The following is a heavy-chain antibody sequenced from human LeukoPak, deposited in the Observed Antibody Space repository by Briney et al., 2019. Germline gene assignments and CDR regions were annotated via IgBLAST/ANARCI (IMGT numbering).Heavy chain of an antibody. V-gene: IGHV3-23*01. CDR2: IGAGRATT. CDR1: GFTFSTYA. Sequence: PGGSLSLPCAASGFTFSTYAMIWARQAPGEGLECALVIGAGRATTYYADSLTGRFNIPRDHSKNTLHLQMNSLRAEDTAVYYCAKRYSSGPIDYWGQGTLVTVSS. CDR3: AKRYSSGPIDY. D-gene: IGHD6-19*01. J-gene: IGHJ4*02.